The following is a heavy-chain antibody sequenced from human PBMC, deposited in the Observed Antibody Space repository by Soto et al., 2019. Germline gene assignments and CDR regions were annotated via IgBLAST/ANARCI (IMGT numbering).Heavy chain of an antibody. Sequence: SVKVSCKASGGTFSSYAISWVRQAPGQGLEWMGGVIPIFGTANYAQKFQGRVTITADESTSTAYMELSSLRSEDTAVYYCARDEMYYYDSSGYYNYWGQGTLVTVSS. CDR2: VIPIFGTA. CDR3: ARDEMYYYDSSGYYNY. D-gene: IGHD3-22*01. V-gene: IGHV1-69*13. CDR1: GGTFSSYA. J-gene: IGHJ4*02.